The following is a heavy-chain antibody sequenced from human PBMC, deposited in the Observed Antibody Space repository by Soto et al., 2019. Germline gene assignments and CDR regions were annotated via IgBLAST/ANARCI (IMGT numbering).Heavy chain of an antibody. CDR2: INAGNGNT. J-gene: IGHJ4*02. D-gene: IGHD3-22*01. CDR3: ARGSGYYYWDDY. CDR1: GYTFTSYA. Sequence: QVQLVQSGAEEKKPGASVKVSCKASGYTFTSYAMHWVRQAPGQRLERMGWINAGNGNTKYSQKCQGRVTITRDTSASTAYMELSSLRSEDTAVYYCARGSGYYYWDDYWGQGTLVTVSS. V-gene: IGHV1-3*05.